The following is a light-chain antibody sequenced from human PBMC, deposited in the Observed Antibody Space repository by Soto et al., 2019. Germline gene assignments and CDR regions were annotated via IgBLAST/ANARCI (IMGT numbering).Light chain of an antibody. CDR1: QSISSNY. CDR3: QQYGSSPFT. Sequence: EIVLTQSPGTLSLSPGERATLSCWASQSISSNYLAWYQQNPGQAPRLLLSGSSIRATGIPKRFSGTASGTNFTLTISSLEPEDFAVFYCQQYGSSPFTFGPGTKVDFK. J-gene: IGKJ3*01. V-gene: IGKV3-20*01. CDR2: GSS.